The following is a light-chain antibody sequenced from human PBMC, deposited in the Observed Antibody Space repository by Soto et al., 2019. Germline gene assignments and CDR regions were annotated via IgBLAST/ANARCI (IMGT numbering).Light chain of an antibody. J-gene: IGLJ1*01. CDR1: SSDVGGYNY. Sequence: QSALTQPASVSGSPGQSITISCTGTSSDVGGYNYVSWYQQHPGKAPKLMIYEVSNRPSGVSNLFSGSKSGNTASLTISGLQAEDAADYYCSSDTSLSPYVFGTGTKLTVL. CDR2: EVS. CDR3: SSDTSLSPYV. V-gene: IGLV2-14*01.